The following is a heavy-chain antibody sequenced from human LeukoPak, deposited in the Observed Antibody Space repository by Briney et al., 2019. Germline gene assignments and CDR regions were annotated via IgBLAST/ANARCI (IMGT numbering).Heavy chain of an antibody. CDR3: ARRQKGGTFDY. J-gene: IGHJ4*02. Sequence: SETLSLTCTVSGGSISSSSYHWGWIRQPPGKGLEWIGSIYYSGSTYYNPSLKSRVTISVDTSKNQFSLKLSSVTAADTAVYYCARRQKGGTFDYWGQGTLVTVSS. D-gene: IGHD1-26*01. V-gene: IGHV4-39*01. CDR2: IYYSGST. CDR1: GGSISSSSYH.